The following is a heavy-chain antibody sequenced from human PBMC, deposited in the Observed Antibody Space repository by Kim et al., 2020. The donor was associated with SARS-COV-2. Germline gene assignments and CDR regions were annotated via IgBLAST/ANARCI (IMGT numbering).Heavy chain of an antibody. CDR3: ARDPGGGGDGYNSNWFDP. CDR2: IIPIFGTA. V-gene: IGHV1-69*13. D-gene: IGHD2-21*01. J-gene: IGHJ5*02. CDR1: GGTFSSYA. Sequence: SVKVSCKASGGTFSSYAISWVRQAPGQGLEWMGGIIPIFGTANYAQKFQGRVTITADESTSTAYMELSSLRSEDTAVYYCARDPGGGGDGYNSNWFDPWGQGTLVTVSS.